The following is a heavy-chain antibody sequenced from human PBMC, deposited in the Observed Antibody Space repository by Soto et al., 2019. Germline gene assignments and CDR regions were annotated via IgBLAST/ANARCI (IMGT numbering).Heavy chain of an antibody. CDR3: AKVIYPIYCTNGVCYTGYLGNGMDV. D-gene: IGHD2-8*01. J-gene: IGHJ6*02. CDR1: GSTFSSYG. Sequence: GGSLRLSCAASGSTFSSYGMHWVRQAPGKGLEWVAVISYDGSNKYYADSVKGRFTISRDNSKNTLYLQMNSLRAEDTAVYYCAKVIYPIYCTNGVCYTGYLGNGMDVWGQGTTVTVSS. V-gene: IGHV3-30*18. CDR2: ISYDGSNK.